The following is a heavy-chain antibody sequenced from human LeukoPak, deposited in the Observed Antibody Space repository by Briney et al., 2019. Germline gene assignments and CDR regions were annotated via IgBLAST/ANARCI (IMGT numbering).Heavy chain of an antibody. V-gene: IGHV3-48*01. CDR3: ARGAIRFLEWLLTPTFDY. CDR1: GFTFSSYS. J-gene: IGHJ4*02. Sequence: GGSLRLSCAASGFTFSSYSMNWVRQAPGEGLEWVSYISSSSSTIYYADSVKGRFTISRDNAKNSLYLQMNSLRAEDTAVYYCARGAIRFLEWLLTPTFDYWGQGTLVTVSS. CDR2: ISSSSSTI. D-gene: IGHD3-3*01.